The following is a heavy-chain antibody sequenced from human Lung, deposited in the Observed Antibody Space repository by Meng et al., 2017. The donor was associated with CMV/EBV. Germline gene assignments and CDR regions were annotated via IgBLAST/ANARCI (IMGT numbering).Heavy chain of an antibody. D-gene: IGHD1-26*01. CDR3: ARVEVGITSGDY. V-gene: IGHV1-18*01. CDR1: GYTLTNYG. Sequence: ARLVPSGGGVKKPGAVVEVSVKASGYTLTNYGITWVRQAPGKGLEWMGWSNAYNGDTNYAQTLQGRVTMTTDTSTSTAYMELRSLRSDDTAVYYCARVEVGITSGDYWGQGTLVTVSS. J-gene: IGHJ4*02. CDR2: SNAYNGDT.